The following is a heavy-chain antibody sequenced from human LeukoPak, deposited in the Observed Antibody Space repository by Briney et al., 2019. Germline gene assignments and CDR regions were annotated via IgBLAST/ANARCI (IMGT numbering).Heavy chain of an antibody. V-gene: IGHV1-2*02. J-gene: IGHJ5*02. Sequence: ASVKVSCKASGYTFTGYYMHWVRQAPGQGLEWMGWINPNSGDTNYAQKFQGRVTVTRDTSISTAYMELSWLRSGDTAVYYCARDVHGDYGSGWFDPWGQGTLVSVSS. CDR3: ARDVHGDYGSGWFDP. CDR2: INPNSGDT. CDR1: GYTFTGYY. D-gene: IGHD4-17*01.